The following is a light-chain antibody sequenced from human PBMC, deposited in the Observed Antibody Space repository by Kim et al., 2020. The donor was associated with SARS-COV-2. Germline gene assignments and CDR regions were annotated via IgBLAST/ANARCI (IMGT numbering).Light chain of an antibody. V-gene: IGKV1-39*01. Sequence: ASVGDRGTMTCRARQNISSYLVWYQEKPGKAPKLLIYAASSLQSGVPTRFRGSGSGTDFTLPISSLQPEVFATYYCQQSYSTLFTFGPGTKVDI. CDR3: QQSYSTLFT. J-gene: IGKJ3*01. CDR2: AAS. CDR1: QNISSY.